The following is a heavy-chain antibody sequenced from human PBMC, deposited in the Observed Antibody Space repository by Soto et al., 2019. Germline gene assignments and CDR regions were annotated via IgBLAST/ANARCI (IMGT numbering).Heavy chain of an antibody. D-gene: IGHD3-3*01. Sequence: GSLRLSCAASGFTFSHYYMTWIRQAPGKGLEWVSYISASGSTIYYTDSVKGRFTISRDNAENSLFLRMNSLRAEDTAVYYCARLNYDSESGAVYYGMDVWGQGTTVTVSS. V-gene: IGHV3-11*01. J-gene: IGHJ6*02. CDR1: GFTFSHYY. CDR3: ARLNYDSESGAVYYGMDV. CDR2: ISASGSTI.